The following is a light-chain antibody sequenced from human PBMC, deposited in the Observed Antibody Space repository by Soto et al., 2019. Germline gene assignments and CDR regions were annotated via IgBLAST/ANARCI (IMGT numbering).Light chain of an antibody. J-gene: IGKJ4*01. CDR3: QQRSSWRVT. V-gene: IGKV3-11*01. CDR2: DAS. Sequence: IVLTQFPATLSLSPGERATLSCRASQSVSTFLAWYQQKPGQAPRLVVYDASKRATGIPARFSGSGSGTDFTLTISSLEPEDFAVYYCQQRSSWRVTFGGGTKVEIK. CDR1: QSVSTF.